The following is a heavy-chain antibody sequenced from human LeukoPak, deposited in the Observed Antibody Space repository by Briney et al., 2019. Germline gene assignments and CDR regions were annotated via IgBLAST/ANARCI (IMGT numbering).Heavy chain of an antibody. CDR3: ARGLVDIVATGRYFDY. D-gene: IGHD5-12*01. CDR1: GGTFSSYA. V-gene: IGHV1-69*06. Sequence: SVKVSCKASGGTFSSYAISWVRQAPGQGLEWMGGIIPIFGTANYAQKFQGRVTITADKSTSTAYMELNSLRAEDTAVYYCARGLVDIVATGRYFDYWGQGTLVTVSS. CDR2: IIPIFGTA. J-gene: IGHJ4*02.